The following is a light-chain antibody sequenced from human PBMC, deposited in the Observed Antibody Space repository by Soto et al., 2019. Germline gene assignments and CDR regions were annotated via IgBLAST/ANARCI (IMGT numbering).Light chain of an antibody. V-gene: IGLV1-47*01. CDR1: SSNIGSNY. CDR2: WSN. J-gene: IGLJ3*02. CDR3: AAWDDSLSGRV. Sequence: QSVVTQPPSASGTPGQRVTISCSGSSSNIGSNYVYWYQQLPGTAPKLLIYWSNQRSSGVPDRFSGSKSGTSASLTISGLRSEDEADYYCAAWDDSLSGRVFGGGTKLTVL.